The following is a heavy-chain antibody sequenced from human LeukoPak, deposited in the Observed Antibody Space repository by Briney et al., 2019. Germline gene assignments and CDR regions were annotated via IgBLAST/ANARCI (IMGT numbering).Heavy chain of an antibody. CDR2: IYYSGST. CDR1: GGSISSYY. D-gene: IGHD6-13*01. Sequence: PSETLSLTCTVSGGSISSYYWSWIRQPPGKGLEWIGYIYYSGSTNYNPSLKSRVTISVDTSKNQFSLKLSSVTAADTAVYYCARDARGAAAADDPFDIWGQGTMVTVSS. J-gene: IGHJ3*02. CDR3: ARDARGAAAADDPFDI. V-gene: IGHV4-59*01.